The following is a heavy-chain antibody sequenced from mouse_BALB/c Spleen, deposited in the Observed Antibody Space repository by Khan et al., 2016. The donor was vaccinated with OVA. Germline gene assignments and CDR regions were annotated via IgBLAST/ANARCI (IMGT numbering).Heavy chain of an antibody. V-gene: IGHV3-6*02. D-gene: IGHD2-14*01. CDR1: GYSITSGYY. CDR3: SSAYFRYDETWFAS. Sequence: EVQLQESGPGLVKPSQSLSLTCSVTGYSITSGYYWNWIRQFPGKKLEWMGYMNYDGVNTYNQYLRNRISITRDTSNNQFFLQMNTLTTEDTCTYYCSSAYFRYDETWFASWGQGTLVTVSA. J-gene: IGHJ3*01. CDR2: MNYDGVN.